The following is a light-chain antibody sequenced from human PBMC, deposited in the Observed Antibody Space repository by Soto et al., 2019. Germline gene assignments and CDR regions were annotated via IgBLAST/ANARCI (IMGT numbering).Light chain of an antibody. V-gene: IGLV2-23*03. CDR1: SSDVGDYEY. J-gene: IGLJ3*02. CDR3: CSYAGGNTFA. Sequence: QSALTQPASVSGSPGQSVTISCTGTSSDVGDYEYVSWYQQYPGKAPKLLIYEGIQRPSGLSHRFSGSKSANTASLTISGLQTEDEADYYCCSYAGGNTFAFGGGTKLTVL. CDR2: EGI.